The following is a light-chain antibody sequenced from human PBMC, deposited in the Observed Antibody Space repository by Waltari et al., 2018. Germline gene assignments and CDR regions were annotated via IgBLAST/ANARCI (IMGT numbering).Light chain of an antibody. J-gene: IGLJ1*01. Sequence: YVLTQPPSVSVAPGNTATITCGGDDVGSYSVHWYQKKPGQATVLVSFYDNDRPSGIPGRCSGSNSGNTATLTISRVEAGDEADYYCQVWETTRGHQGVFGPGTKVTVL. CDR3: QVWETTRGHQGV. V-gene: IGLV3-21*01. CDR1: DVGSYS. CDR2: YDN.